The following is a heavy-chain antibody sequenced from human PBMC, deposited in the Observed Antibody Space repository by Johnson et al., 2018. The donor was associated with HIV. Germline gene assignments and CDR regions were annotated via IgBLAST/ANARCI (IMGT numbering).Heavy chain of an antibody. D-gene: IGHD2-21*02. CDR3: ASCGGDCRDAFDI. Sequence: VQLVESGGGVVQPGRSLRLSFAASGFIFSSYAIHWVRQAPGKGLEWVAVISYDGSNKYYADSVKGRFTISRDNSKNTLYLQMNSLRAEDTAVYYCASCGGDCRDAFDIWGQGTMVTVSS. CDR2: ISYDGSNK. J-gene: IGHJ3*02. CDR1: GFIFSSYA. V-gene: IGHV3-30-3*01.